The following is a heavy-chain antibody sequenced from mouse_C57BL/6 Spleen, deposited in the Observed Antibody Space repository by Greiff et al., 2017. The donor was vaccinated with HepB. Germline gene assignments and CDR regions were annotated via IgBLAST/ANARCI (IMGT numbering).Heavy chain of an antibody. CDR3: ARDTQGLYFDV. Sequence: EVQLQQSGPELVKPGASVKISCKASGYTFTDYYMNWVKQSHGKSLEWIGDINPNNGGTSYNQKFKGKATLTVDTSSSTAYMELRSLTSEDSAVYYCARDTQGLYFDVWGTGTTVTVSS. CDR2: INPNNGGT. CDR1: GYTFTDYY. V-gene: IGHV1-26*01. J-gene: IGHJ1*03. D-gene: IGHD3-3*01.